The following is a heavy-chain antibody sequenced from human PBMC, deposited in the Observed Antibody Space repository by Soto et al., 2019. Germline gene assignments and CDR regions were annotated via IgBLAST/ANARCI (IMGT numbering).Heavy chain of an antibody. J-gene: IGHJ6*02. CDR3: ARHEATYYNFYGMDV. CDR2: FHPGESDT. CDR1: GYSFTTYW. V-gene: IGHV5-51*01. Sequence: PXDSLTISCESHGYSFTTYWITLVRQKPGKGLEWVGSFHPGESDTRYSPSFQGQVTISADRSLATAYLQWSSLQAADTAIYYCARHEATYYNFYGMDVWGQGTTVTVSS.